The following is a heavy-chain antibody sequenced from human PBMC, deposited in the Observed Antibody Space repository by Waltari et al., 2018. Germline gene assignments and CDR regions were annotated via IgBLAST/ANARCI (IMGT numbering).Heavy chain of an antibody. V-gene: IGHV1-69*01. Sequence: QVQLVQSGAEVKKPGSSVKVSCKASGGTFSSYAISWVRQAPGQGLEWLGGIIPIFGTANYAQKFQGRVTITADESTSTAYMELSSLRSEDTAVYYCARDPFPIVTTGYSSGWDYYGMDVWGQGTTVTVSS. CDR3: ARDPFPIVTTGYSSGWDYYGMDV. J-gene: IGHJ6*02. CDR1: GGTFSSYA. D-gene: IGHD6-19*01. CDR2: IIPIFGTA.